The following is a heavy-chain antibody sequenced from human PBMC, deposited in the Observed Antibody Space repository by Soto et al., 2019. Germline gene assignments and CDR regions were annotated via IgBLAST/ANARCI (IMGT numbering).Heavy chain of an antibody. CDR1: GFTFSSYA. CDR3: ATLGSNVESNWFDP. V-gene: IGHV3-30-3*01. J-gene: IGHJ5*02. Sequence: GGSLRLSCAASGFTFSSYAMHWVRQAPGKGLEWVAVISYDGSNKYYADSVKGRFTISRDNSKNTLYLQMNSLRAEDTAVYYCATLGSNVESNWFDPWGQGTLVTVSS. CDR2: ISYDGSNK. D-gene: IGHD2-15*01.